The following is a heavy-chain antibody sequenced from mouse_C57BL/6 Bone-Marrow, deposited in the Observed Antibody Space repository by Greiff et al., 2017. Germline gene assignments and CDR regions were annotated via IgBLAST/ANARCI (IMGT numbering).Heavy chain of an antibody. Sequence: EVQLQQSGPELVKPGASVKISCKASGYTFTDYYMNWVKQSHGKSLEWIGDINPNNGGTSYNQKFKGKATLTVDKSSSTAYMELRSLTSEDSAVYYCARPNYGSSSDYGGQGTTLTVSS. CDR1: GYTFTDYY. V-gene: IGHV1-26*01. CDR3: ARPNYGSSSDY. CDR2: INPNNGGT. J-gene: IGHJ2*01. D-gene: IGHD1-1*01.